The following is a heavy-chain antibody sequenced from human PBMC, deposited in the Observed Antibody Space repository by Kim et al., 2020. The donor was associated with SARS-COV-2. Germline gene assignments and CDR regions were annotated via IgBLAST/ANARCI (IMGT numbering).Heavy chain of an antibody. CDR1: GYSFTSYW. V-gene: IGHV5-51*01. J-gene: IGHJ6*02. Sequence: GESLKISCKGSGYSFTSYWIGWVRQMPGKGLEWMGIIYPGDSDTRYSPSFQGQVTISADKSISTAYLQWSSLKASDTAMYYCARQGRRYCSSTSCPSPTTNGMDVWGQGTTVTVSS. CDR2: IYPGDSDT. D-gene: IGHD2-2*01. CDR3: ARQGRRYCSSTSCPSPTTNGMDV.